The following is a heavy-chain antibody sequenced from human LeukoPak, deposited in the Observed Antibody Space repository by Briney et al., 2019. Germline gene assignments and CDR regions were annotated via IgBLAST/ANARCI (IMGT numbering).Heavy chain of an antibody. CDR2: IKQDGSEK. CDR1: GFTFSSYW. CDR3: ARDPLFDDILTGYYPEYPIDY. V-gene: IGHV3-7*03. J-gene: IGHJ4*02. D-gene: IGHD3-9*01. Sequence: GGSLRLXCAASGFTFSSYWMSWVRRAPGKGLEWVANIKQDGSEKYYVDSVKGRFTISRDNAKNSLYLQMNSLRAEDTAVYYCARDPLFDDILTGYYPEYPIDYWGQGTLVTVSS.